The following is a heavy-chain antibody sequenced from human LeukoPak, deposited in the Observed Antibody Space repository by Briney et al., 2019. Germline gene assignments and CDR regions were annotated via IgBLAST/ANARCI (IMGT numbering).Heavy chain of an antibody. D-gene: IGHD4-17*01. J-gene: IGHJ4*02. V-gene: IGHV3-30-3*01. Sequence: PGGSLRLSCAASGFTFSSYAMHWVRQAPGKGLEWVAVISYDGSNKYYADSVKGRFTISRDNSKNTLYLQMNSLRAEDTAVYYCARNRRGGYDYGDYLPDYWGQGTLVTVSS. CDR2: ISYDGSNK. CDR3: ARNRRGGYDYGDYLPDY. CDR1: GFTFSSYA.